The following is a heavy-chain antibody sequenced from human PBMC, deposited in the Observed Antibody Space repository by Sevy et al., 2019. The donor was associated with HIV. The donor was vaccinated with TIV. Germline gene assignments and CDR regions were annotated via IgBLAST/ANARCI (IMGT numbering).Heavy chain of an antibody. Sequence: GGSLRLSCAASGFTFSSYWMSWVRQAPGKGLEWVANIKQDGSEKYYVDSVKGRFTISRDNAKNSLYMQMNSLRAEDTAVYYCAGPTDIYESSGPLDVWGKGTTVTVSS. CDR2: IKQDGSEK. CDR3: AGPTDIYESSGPLDV. J-gene: IGHJ6*04. V-gene: IGHV3-7*03. D-gene: IGHD3-22*01. CDR1: GFTFSSYW.